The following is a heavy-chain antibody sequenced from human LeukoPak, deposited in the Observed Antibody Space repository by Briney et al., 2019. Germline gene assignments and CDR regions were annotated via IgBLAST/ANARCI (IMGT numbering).Heavy chain of an antibody. V-gene: IGHV4-38-2*02. CDR1: GYSISSGYY. CDR3: ARVELSLRVGWGSGPYFDY. D-gene: IGHD3-16*02. J-gene: IGHJ4*02. Sequence: SETLSLTCTVSGYSISSGYYWGWIRQPPGKGLEWIGSIYHSGSTYHNPSLKSRVTISVDTSKNQFSLKLSSVTAADTAVYYCARVELSLRVGWGSGPYFDYWGQGTLVTVSS. CDR2: IYHSGST.